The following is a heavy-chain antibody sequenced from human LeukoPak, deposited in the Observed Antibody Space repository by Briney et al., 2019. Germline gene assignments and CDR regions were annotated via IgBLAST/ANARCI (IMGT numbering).Heavy chain of an antibody. J-gene: IGHJ4*02. V-gene: IGHV3-66*01. CDR3: ARDRDTAAFDY. CDR1: GFTVSSNY. CDR2: IYSGGST. Sequence: GGSLRLSCAASGFTVSSNYMSWVRQAPGKGLEWVSVIYSGGSTYYADSVKGRFTISRDNSKTTLYLQMNSLRAEDTAVYYCARDRDTAAFDYWGQGTLVTVSS. D-gene: IGHD5-18*01.